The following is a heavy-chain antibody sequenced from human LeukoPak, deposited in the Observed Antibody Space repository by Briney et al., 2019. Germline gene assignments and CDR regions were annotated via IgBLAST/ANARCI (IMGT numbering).Heavy chain of an antibody. J-gene: IGHJ6*04. CDR2: INSNGNTT. V-gene: IGHV3-74*01. CDR1: GFTFSTYW. Sequence: GGSLRLSCAASGFTFSTYWMHWARQVPGKGLVWVSRINSNGNTTPYADSVKGRFTISRDNAKNTLYLQMNSLRAEDTAVYYCARDRRYCSGGSCYGYYYGMDVWGKGTTVTVSS. D-gene: IGHD2-15*01. CDR3: ARDRRYCSGGSCYGYYYGMDV.